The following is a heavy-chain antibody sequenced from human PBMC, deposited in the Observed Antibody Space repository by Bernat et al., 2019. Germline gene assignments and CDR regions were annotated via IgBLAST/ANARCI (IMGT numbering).Heavy chain of an antibody. D-gene: IGHD3-16*01. V-gene: IGHV1-3*01. CDR3: AKGDMGEWLADFDY. J-gene: IGHJ4*02. CDR1: GYTLSSYA. Sequence: QVQLVQSGAEVMKPGASVKVSCKASGYTLSSYAMYWVRQAPGQGLEWMGWINAGNGNTKYSQKFQGRVTITRDTSASTVYMELSSLRSEDTAVYYCAKGDMGEWLADFDYWGQGTLVTVSS. CDR2: INAGNGNT.